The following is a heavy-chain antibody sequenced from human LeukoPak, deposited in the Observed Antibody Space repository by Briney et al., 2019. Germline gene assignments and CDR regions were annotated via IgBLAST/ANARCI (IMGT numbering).Heavy chain of an antibody. V-gene: IGHV4-39*01. J-gene: IGHJ4*02. CDR3: ARHGSGWYGGLYYFDY. D-gene: IGHD6-19*01. Sequence: SETLSLTCTVSGGSISSSSYYWGWIRQPPGKGLEWIGSMYYSGTTYYNPSLKSRITISVDTSKDQFSLKLTSVTAADTAVYYCARHGSGWYGGLYYFDYWGQGTLVTVSS. CDR1: GGSISSSSYY. CDR2: MYYSGTT.